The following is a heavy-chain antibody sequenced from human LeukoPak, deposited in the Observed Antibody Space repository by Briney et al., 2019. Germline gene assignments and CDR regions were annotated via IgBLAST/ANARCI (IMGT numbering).Heavy chain of an antibody. D-gene: IGHD3-10*01. CDR2: IKQGGSEK. V-gene: IGHV3-7*01. Sequence: PGGSLRLSCAASGFTFSSYWMSWVRQAPGKGLEWVANIKQGGSEKYYVDSVKGRFTISRDNAKNSLYLQMNSLRAEDTAVYYCARDWDYYGSGSYYSHDAFDIWGQGTMVTVSS. CDR1: GFTFSSYW. CDR3: ARDWDYYGSGSYYSHDAFDI. J-gene: IGHJ3*02.